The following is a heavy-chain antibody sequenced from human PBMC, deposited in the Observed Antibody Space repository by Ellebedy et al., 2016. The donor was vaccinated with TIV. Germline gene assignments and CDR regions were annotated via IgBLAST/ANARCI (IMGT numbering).Heavy chain of an antibody. CDR1: GYSFRNYG. D-gene: IGHD4-17*01. J-gene: IGHJ4*02. CDR3: ASVPSAGADF. Sequence: ASVKVSCKASGYSFRNYGISWVQQAPGQGLEWMGWISPYTNNIDYAGKFQGRVTMTRDTSTRTVYMELSSLRSEDTAVYYCASVPSAGADFWGQGTLVTVSS. V-gene: IGHV1-18*01. CDR2: ISPYTNNI.